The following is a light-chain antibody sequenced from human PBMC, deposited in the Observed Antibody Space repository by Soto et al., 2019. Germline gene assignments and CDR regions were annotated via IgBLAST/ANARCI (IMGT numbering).Light chain of an antibody. J-gene: IGKJ1*01. V-gene: IGKV3-11*01. CDR2: DAS. CDR3: XXXXSXPXT. Sequence: EIVLTQSPATLSLSPGERATLSCRASQSVSSYLAWYQHKPGHAPRLLIYDASNRATGIPARFSGSGSGTDFTLXXXXXEPXXXXXXXXXXXXSXPXTXGQGTKVEIK. CDR1: QSVSSY.